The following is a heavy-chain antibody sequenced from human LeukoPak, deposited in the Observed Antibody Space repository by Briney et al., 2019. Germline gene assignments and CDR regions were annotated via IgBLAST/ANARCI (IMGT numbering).Heavy chain of an antibody. D-gene: IGHD3-3*01. V-gene: IGHV3-48*01. CDR1: GFTFSSFG. Sequence: GGSLRLSCAGSGFTFSSFGIHWGRQAPGKGREWVAYISSSSSTIYYADSVKGRFTISRDNAKNSLYLQMNSLRAEDTAVYYCARDQVLEWLSPLAGFDPWGQGTLVTVSS. CDR3: ARDQVLEWLSPLAGFDP. J-gene: IGHJ5*02. CDR2: ISSSSSTI.